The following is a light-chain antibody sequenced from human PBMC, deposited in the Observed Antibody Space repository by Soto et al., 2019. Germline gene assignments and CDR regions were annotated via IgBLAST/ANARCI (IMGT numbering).Light chain of an antibody. J-gene: IGKJ2*01. V-gene: IGKV1-39*01. CDR2: AAS. CDR3: HQRCSTPPT. CDR1: QSISSY. Sequence: DLQMTQSPTSLSASVGDRITITCRASQSISSYLNWYQQKPGKAPKLLIYAASSLQSGVTSRFSGSVSAAAFTVTISNHQPEDFATYYCHQRCSTPPTCGQRTKLDIK.